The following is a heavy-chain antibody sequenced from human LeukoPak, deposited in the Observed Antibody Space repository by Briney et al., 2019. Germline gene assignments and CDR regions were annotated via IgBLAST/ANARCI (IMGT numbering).Heavy chain of an antibody. CDR3: AKDHVTWGNRYFDH. CDR2: IGHDGTKI. Sequence: GGSLRLSCAASGFTFSTIGMHWVRQAPGRGLEWVAFIGHDGTKIYYADSVQGRFTISRDNSKSTLYLEMNNLSGDDTALYYCAKDHVTWGNRYFDHWGQGTLGTVSS. D-gene: IGHD3-16*01. V-gene: IGHV3-30*02. CDR1: GFTFSTIG. J-gene: IGHJ4*02.